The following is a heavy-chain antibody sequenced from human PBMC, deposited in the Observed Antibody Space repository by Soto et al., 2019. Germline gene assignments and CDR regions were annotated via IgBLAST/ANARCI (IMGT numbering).Heavy chain of an antibody. CDR2: ISDSGST. CDR3: DIVWGEYGCWTRPSCLYFFHH. J-gene: IGHJ1*01. Sequence: EVQLLESGGGLVQPGGSLRLSCEASGFTFSTSAMSWVRQAPGKGLDWVSTISDSGSTYYADSVKGRFTISRDNSKITLYLQMTRLRSDDTANFYCDIVWGEYGCWTRPSCLYFFHHLVQGNLDTDSS. D-gene: IGHD3-16*01. V-gene: IGHV3-23*01. CDR1: GFTFSTSA.